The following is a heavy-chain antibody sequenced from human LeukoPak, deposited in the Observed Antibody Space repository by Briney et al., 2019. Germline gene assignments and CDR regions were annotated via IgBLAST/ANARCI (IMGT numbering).Heavy chain of an antibody. CDR2: IYYSGST. J-gene: IGHJ4*02. D-gene: IGHD3-9*01. CDR3: ARGEDFERYYLAY. V-gene: IGHV4-39*07. CDR1: GGSISRSSYY. Sequence: PSETLSLTCTVSGGSISRSSYYWGWIRQPPGKGLEWIGSIYYSGSTYYNPSLKSRATISVDTSKNQFSLKLTSVTAADTAVYFCARGEDFERYYLAYWGQGTLVTVSS.